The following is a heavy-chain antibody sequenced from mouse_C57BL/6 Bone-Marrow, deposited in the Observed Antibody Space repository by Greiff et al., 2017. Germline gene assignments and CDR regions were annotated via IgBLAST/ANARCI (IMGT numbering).Heavy chain of an antibody. CDR2: INPGSGGT. CDR1: GYAFTNYL. CDR3: ARCDGCYFAD. D-gene: IGHD2-3*01. Sequence: VQLQQSGAELVRPGTSVKVSCKASGYAFTNYLIEWVKQRPGQGLEWIGVINPGSGGTNYNEKFKGKATLTADKSSSTAYMQLSSLTSEDSAVYFCARCDGCYFADWGQGTLVTVSA. J-gene: IGHJ3*01. V-gene: IGHV1-54*01.